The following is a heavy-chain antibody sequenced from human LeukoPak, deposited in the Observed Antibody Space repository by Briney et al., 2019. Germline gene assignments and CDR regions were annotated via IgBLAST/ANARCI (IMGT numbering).Heavy chain of an antibody. CDR3: ARERVGYSYGATCFDY. CDR2: IISSSSYI. V-gene: IGHV3-21*01. J-gene: IGHJ4*02. D-gene: IGHD5-18*01. Sequence: GGSLRLSCAASGFTFSSYSMNWVRQAPGKGLEWVSSIISSSSYIYYADSVKGRFTISRDNAKNSLYLQMNSLRAEDTAVYYCARERVGYSYGATCFDYWGQGTLVTVSS. CDR1: GFTFSSYS.